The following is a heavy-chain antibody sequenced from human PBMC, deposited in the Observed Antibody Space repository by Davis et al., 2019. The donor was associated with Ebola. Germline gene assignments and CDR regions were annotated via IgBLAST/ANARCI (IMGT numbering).Heavy chain of an antibody. D-gene: IGHD6-13*01. J-gene: IGHJ4*02. V-gene: IGHV4-39*01. Sequence: MPSETLSLTCTVSGGSISSSFYYWGWIRQPPGKGLEWIGSIYYSGSTYYNPSLKSRVTISVDTSKNQFSLKLSSVTAADTAVYYCARLPSIAAAGLDYWGQGTLVTVSS. CDR2: IYYSGST. CDR1: GGSISSSFYY. CDR3: ARLPSIAAAGLDY.